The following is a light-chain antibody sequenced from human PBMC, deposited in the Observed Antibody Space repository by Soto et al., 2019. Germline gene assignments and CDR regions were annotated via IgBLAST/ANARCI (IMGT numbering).Light chain of an antibody. Sequence: QSALTQPASVSGSPGQSVTISCTGTSSDVGGYNCVSWYQHHPGKAPKLLIFEVSSRPSGVANRFSGSKSGNTASLTISGLQAEDEADYYCSSYTSSSNHVFGTGTKLTVL. CDR1: SSDVGGYNC. V-gene: IGLV2-14*01. CDR3: SSYTSSSNHV. CDR2: EVS. J-gene: IGLJ1*01.